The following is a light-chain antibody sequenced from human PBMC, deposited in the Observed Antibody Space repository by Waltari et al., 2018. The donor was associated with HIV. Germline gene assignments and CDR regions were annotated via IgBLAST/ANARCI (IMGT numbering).Light chain of an antibody. Sequence: VVLTQSPLSLAVTHGQPASISCRSSHPLIYSDENTYLSWIHQRPGQAPRRLIYQVSKRDSGVPDRFSGSGSGTDFTLEISRVEAEDVGVYYCMQGSLWPPVTFGQGTRLEIK. CDR1: HPLIYSDENTY. CDR3: MQGSLWPPVT. CDR2: QVS. V-gene: IGKV2-30*01. J-gene: IGKJ5*01.